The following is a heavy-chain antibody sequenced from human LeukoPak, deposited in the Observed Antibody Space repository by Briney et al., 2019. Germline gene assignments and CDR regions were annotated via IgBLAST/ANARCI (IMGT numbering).Heavy chain of an antibody. V-gene: IGHV3-21*01. J-gene: IGHJ4*02. D-gene: IGHD1-14*01. CDR3: ARDPGSTGNY. CDR2: ISITSSRI. CDR1: GFTLKTYS. Sequence: PGGSLRLSCAASGFTLKTYSMNWVRQAPGKGLEWVSFISITSSRIYYADSVKGRFTTSRDNAKNSMYLQMNSLRAEDTAVYYCARDPGSTGNYWGQGTLVSVSS.